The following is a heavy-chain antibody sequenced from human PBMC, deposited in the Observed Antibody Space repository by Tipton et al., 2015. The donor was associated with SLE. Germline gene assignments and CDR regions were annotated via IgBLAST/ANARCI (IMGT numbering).Heavy chain of an antibody. J-gene: IGHJ6*01. Sequence: QSGPEVKKPGASVKVSCKASGYTFTSSDITWVRQAPGQGLEWMGWISGYSDNTNYAQKLQGRVTMTTDTSTSTAYMELRSLRSDDTAVYYCARVPYSVTRGYYNYSGMDVWGQGATVTVSA. D-gene: IGHD4-23*01. CDR3: ARVPYSVTRGYYNYSGMDV. V-gene: IGHV1-18*01. CDR1: GYTFTSSD. CDR2: ISGYSDNT.